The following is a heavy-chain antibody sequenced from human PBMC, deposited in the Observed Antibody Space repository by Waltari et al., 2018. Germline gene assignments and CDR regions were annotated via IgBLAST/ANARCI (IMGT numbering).Heavy chain of an antibody. Sequence: EVQLVQSGAEVKKPGESLKISCKGSGYRFTSYWIGWVLQWPGKGLEWMGIIYPGDSDTRSRPSFQGQVTISADKSSSTAYLQGSSLKASDTAMYYCARLPSGDYVSWFDPWGQGTLVTVSS. CDR2: IYPGDSDT. V-gene: IGHV5-51*03. CDR1: GYRFTSYW. CDR3: ARLPSGDYVSWFDP. J-gene: IGHJ5*02. D-gene: IGHD4-17*01.